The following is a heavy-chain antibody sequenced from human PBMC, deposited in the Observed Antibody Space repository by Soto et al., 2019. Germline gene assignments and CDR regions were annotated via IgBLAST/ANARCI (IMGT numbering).Heavy chain of an antibody. CDR2: IKSKTDGGTT. V-gene: IGHV3-15*07. D-gene: IGHD1-26*01. J-gene: IGHJ3*02. CDR3: TTDQEVDGYYQVEAFDI. Sequence: GGSLRLSCAASGFTFSNAWMNWVRQAPGKGLEWVGRIKSKTDGGTTDYAAPVKGRFTISRDDSKNTLYLQMNSLKTEDTAVYYCTTDQEVDGYYQVEAFDIWGQGTMVTVSS. CDR1: GFTFSNAW.